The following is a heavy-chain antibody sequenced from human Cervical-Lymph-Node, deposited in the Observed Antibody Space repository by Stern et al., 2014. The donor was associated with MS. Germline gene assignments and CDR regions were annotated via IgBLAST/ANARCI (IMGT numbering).Heavy chain of an antibody. Sequence: EVHLVEPGGGLVKPGGSLRLSCAASGITFSTYSMNWVRQAPGKGLEWVSSISSSSSYIHYAASVKGRFTISRDNARNSLYLQMNSLRAEDTAVYYCARDREPNQSCWYFDLWGRGTLVTVSS. V-gene: IGHV3-21*01. CDR1: GITFSTYS. D-gene: IGHD1-26*01. J-gene: IGHJ2*01. CDR2: ISSSSSYI. CDR3: ARDREPNQSCWYFDL.